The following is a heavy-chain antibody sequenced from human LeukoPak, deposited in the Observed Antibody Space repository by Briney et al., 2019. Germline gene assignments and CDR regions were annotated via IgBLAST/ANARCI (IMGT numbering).Heavy chain of an antibody. CDR1: GFTLSSYL. CDR2: IKLDGSEK. V-gene: IGHV3-7*01. CDR3: ARVSAVSDSFDY. Sequence: GGSLRLSCAASGFTLSSYLMTWVRQAPGKGLEGVANIKLDGSEKYYVDSVKGRFTISKDNAQNSLYLQMNSLRAEDTAVYYCARVSAVSDSFDYWGQGSLVPVSS. D-gene: IGHD1-14*01. J-gene: IGHJ4*02.